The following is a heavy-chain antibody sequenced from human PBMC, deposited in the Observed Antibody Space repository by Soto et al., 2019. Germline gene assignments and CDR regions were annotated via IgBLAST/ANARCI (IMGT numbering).Heavy chain of an antibody. Sequence: PSETLSLTCTVSGGXISSGGYYWSWIRQHPGKGLEWIGYIYYSGSTYYNPSLKSRVTISVDTSKNQFSLKLSSVTAADTAVYYCARESYGLYYFDYWGQGTLVTVSS. D-gene: IGHD5-18*01. CDR1: GGXISSGGYY. V-gene: IGHV4-31*03. CDR3: ARESYGLYYFDY. CDR2: IYYSGST. J-gene: IGHJ4*02.